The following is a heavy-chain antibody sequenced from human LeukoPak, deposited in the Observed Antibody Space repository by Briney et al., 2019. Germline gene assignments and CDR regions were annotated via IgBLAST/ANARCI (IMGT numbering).Heavy chain of an antibody. CDR1: GGSISSYY. D-gene: IGHD3-10*01. J-gene: IGHJ6*03. V-gene: IGHV4-38-2*02. CDR2: IYHSGST. CDR3: ATYGSGSPIGYYYYMDV. Sequence: PSETLSLTCTVSGGSISSYYWGWIRQPPGKGLEWIGSIYHSGSTYYNPSLKSRVTISVDTSKNQFSLKLSSVTAADTAVYYCATYGSGSPIGYYYYMDVWGKGTTVTVSS.